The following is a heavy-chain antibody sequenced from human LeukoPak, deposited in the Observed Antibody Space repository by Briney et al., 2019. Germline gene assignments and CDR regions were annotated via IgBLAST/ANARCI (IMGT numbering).Heavy chain of an antibody. CDR1: GYTFTSYY. D-gene: IGHD2-15*01. CDR3: ARDNDCSGGSCYAPFDY. J-gene: IGHJ4*02. CDR2: INPSGGST. V-gene: IGHV1-46*01. Sequence: GASVKVSCKASGYTFTSYYMHWVRQAPGQGLEWMGIINPSGGSTSYAQKFQGRVTMIRDTSTSTVYMELSSLRSEDTAVYYCARDNDCSGGSCYAPFDYWGQGTLVTVSS.